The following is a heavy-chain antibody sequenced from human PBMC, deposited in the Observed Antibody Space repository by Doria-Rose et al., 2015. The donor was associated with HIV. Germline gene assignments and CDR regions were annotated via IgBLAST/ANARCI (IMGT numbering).Heavy chain of an antibody. CDR2: IIPILDIV. D-gene: IGHD1-26*01. J-gene: IGHJ4*02. Sequence: SVKVSCKASGGTFSSYTISWVRQAPGQGLEWMGRIIPILDIVNYALRFQGRVTITADESTSTAYMELSSLRSEDTAVYYCASQWERSSFDYWGQGTLVTVSS. CDR3: ASQWERSSFDY. V-gene: IGHV1-69*02. CDR1: GGTFSSYT.